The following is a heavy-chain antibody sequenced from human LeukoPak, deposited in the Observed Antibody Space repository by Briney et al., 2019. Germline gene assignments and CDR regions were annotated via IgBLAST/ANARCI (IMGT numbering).Heavy chain of an antibody. CDR1: GYTFTSYY. Sequence: ASVKVSCKASGYTFTSYYMHWVRQAPGQGLEWMGIINPSGGSTSYAQKFQGRVTMTRDTSISTAYMELSRLRSDDTAVYYCAFEMATTRFDYWGQGTLVTVSS. V-gene: IGHV1-46*01. CDR3: AFEMATTRFDY. J-gene: IGHJ4*02. CDR2: INPSGGST. D-gene: IGHD5-24*01.